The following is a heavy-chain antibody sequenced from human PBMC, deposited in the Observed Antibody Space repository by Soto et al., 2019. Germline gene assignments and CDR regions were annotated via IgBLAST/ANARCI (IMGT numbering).Heavy chain of an antibody. CDR2: INAGNGNT. D-gene: IGHD6-19*01. J-gene: IGHJ4*02. V-gene: IGHV1-3*01. CDR1: GYTFTSYV. CDR3: ARDLGGWPDY. Sequence: ASVKVSCKASGYTFTSYVIHWVRQAPGQRLERMGWINAGNGNTKYSQKFQDRVNITRDTSASTAYMELSSLRSEDTAVYYCARDLGGWPDYWGQGTLVTVSS.